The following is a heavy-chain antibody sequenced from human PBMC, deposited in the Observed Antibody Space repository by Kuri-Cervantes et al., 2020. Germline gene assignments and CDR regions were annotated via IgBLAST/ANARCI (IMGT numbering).Heavy chain of an antibody. CDR1: GFTFSSYA. CDR2: ISYDGSNK. V-gene: IGHV3-30-3*01. D-gene: IGHD6-19*01. Sequence: GGSLRLSCAASGFTFSSYAMHWVRQAPGKGLEWVAVISYDGSNKYYADSVKGRFTISRDNSKNTLYLHMHSLKSDDTAMYYCARDLGSVGGTLGFDYWGQGTLVTVSS. CDR3: ARDLGSVGGTLGFDY. J-gene: IGHJ4*02.